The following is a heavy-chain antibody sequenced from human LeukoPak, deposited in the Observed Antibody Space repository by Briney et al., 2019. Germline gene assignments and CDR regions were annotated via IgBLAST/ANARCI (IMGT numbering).Heavy chain of an antibody. V-gene: IGHV4-59*01. Sequence: SETLPLTCTVSGGSIGSYHWNWIRQPSGKGLEWIGIVFNNVGTKNNPSLKSRAAISVDTSKNQFAMRLTSVTAADTAGYYGVAWYGGYVLDYWGQGALVIVSS. CDR3: VAWYGGYVLDY. CDR1: GGSIGSYH. J-gene: IGHJ4*02. D-gene: IGHD5-12*01. CDR2: VFNNVGT.